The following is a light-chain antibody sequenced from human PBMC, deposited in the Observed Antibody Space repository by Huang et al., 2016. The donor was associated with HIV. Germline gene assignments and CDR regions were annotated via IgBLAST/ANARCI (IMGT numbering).Light chain of an antibody. J-gene: IGKJ4*01. CDR3: QQYSDSPFT. CDR1: QSLTNTY. CDR2: GAS. Sequence: ELTQTPGTLSLSPGERATLSCRASQSLTNTYLAWYQHKPGQAPRLLMYGASSRATGIPDRFSGSGSGTDFTLTITRLEPEDCGVYYCQQYSDSPFTFGGGTKVEIK. V-gene: IGKV3-20*01.